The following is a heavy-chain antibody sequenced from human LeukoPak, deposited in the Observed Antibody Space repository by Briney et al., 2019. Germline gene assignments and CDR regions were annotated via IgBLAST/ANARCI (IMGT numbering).Heavy chain of an antibody. D-gene: IGHD3-9*01. CDR1: GYSFTSYW. Sequence: GESLKISCKGSGYSFTSYWIGWVRQMPGKGLEWMAIIYPGDSDTRYSPSFQGQVTISADKSFSTAYLQWSSLKASDTAMYYCARTYYDILTDYNGFDYWGQGTLVTVSS. CDR3: ARTYYDILTDYNGFDY. J-gene: IGHJ4*02. V-gene: IGHV5-51*01. CDR2: IYPGDSDT.